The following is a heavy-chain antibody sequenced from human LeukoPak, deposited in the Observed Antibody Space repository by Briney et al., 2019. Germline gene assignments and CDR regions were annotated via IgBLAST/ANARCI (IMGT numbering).Heavy chain of an antibody. CDR1: GGSFSGYY. CDR3: ARYSYDILTGYPKGWFDP. J-gene: IGHJ5*02. D-gene: IGHD3-9*01. V-gene: IGHV4-34*01. Sequence: SETLSLTCAVYGGSFSGYYWSWIRQPPGKGLEWIGEINHSGSTNYNPSLKSRVTISVDTSKNQFSLKLSSVTAADTAVYYCARYSYDILTGYPKGWFDPWGQGTLVTVSS. CDR2: INHSGST.